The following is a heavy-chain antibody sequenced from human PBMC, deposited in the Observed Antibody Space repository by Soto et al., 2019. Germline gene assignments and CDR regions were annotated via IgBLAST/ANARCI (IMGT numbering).Heavy chain of an antibody. CDR2: IIPIFGTA. J-gene: IGHJ5*02. V-gene: IGHV1-69*13. CDR3: ASMARGDRFDP. Sequence: GASVKVSCRASGGTFSSYAISWVRQAPGQGLEWMGGIIPIFGTANYAQKFQGRVTITADESTSTAYMELSSLRSEDTAVYYCASMARGDRFDPWSQGTLVTVSS. D-gene: IGHD2-21*01. CDR1: GGTFSSYA.